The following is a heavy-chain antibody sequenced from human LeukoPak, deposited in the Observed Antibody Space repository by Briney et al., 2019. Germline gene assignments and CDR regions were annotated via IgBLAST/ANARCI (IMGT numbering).Heavy chain of an antibody. D-gene: IGHD4-23*01. CDR2: IYYSGST. CDR3: ARVEGATVVTSDAFDI. V-gene: IGHV4-59*01. CDR1: GGSISSYY. J-gene: IGHJ3*02. Sequence: SETLSLTCTVSGGSISSYYWSWIRQPPGKRLEWIGYIYYSGSTNYNPSLKSRVTISVDTSKNQFSLKLSSVTAADTAVYYCARVEGATVVTSDAFDIWGQGTMVTVSS.